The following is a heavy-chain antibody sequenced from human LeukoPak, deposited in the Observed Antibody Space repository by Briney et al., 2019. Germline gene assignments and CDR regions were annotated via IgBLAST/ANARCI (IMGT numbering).Heavy chain of an antibody. V-gene: IGHV1-3*01. CDR1: GYTFTGYY. CDR2: ITAGNGNT. CDR3: ARDFVGGLTGMDV. Sequence: EASVKVSCKASGYTFTGYYMHWVRQAPGQRLEWMGWITAGNGNTEYSQKFQGRVTINRDTSASTAYMELSSLRSEDTAVYYCARDFVGGLTGMDVWGQGTTVTVSS. D-gene: IGHD3-10*01. J-gene: IGHJ6*02.